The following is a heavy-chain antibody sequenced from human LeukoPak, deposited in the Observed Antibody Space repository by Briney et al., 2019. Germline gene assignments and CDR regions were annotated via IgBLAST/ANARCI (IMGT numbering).Heavy chain of an antibody. CDR1: GFTFSSYA. V-gene: IGHV3-23*01. CDR2: ISGSGGST. J-gene: IGHJ5*02. D-gene: IGHD2-2*01. Sequence: GGPLRLSCAASGFTFSSYAMSWVRQAPGKGLEWVSAISGSGGSTYYADSVKGRFTISRDNSKNTLYLQMNSLRAEDTAVYYCAKDGFPQPYNWFDPWGQGTLVTVSS. CDR3: AKDGFPQPYNWFDP.